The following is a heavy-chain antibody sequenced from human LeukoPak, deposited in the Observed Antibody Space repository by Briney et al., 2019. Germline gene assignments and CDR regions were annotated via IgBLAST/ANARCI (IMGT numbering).Heavy chain of an antibody. CDR3: ARYSSRKKALGY. CDR1: GYTFTSYD. J-gene: IGHJ4*02. CDR2: MNPNSGNT. D-gene: IGHD6-13*01. Sequence: ASVKVSCKASGYTFTSYDINWVRQATGQGLEWMGWMNPNSGNTGYAQKFQGRVTMTRNTSISTAYMELSSLRSEDTAVYYCARYSSRKKALGYWGQGTLVTVSS. V-gene: IGHV1-8*01.